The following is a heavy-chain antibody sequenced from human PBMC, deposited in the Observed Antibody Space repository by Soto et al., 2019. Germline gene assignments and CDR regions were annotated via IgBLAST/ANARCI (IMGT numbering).Heavy chain of an antibody. CDR2: IIPKFGTA. CDR3: ARAPLAATGPTPAHY. J-gene: IGHJ4*02. Sequence: QVQLVQSGAEVKKPGSSVKVSCKASGGTFSSYAISWVRQAPGQGLEWMGGIIPKFGTANYAQKFQGILTITADKSTSTAYMELSSLRSEDTAVYYCARAPLAATGPTPAHYWGQGTLVTVSS. V-gene: IGHV1-69*06. CDR1: GGTFSSYA. D-gene: IGHD6-13*01.